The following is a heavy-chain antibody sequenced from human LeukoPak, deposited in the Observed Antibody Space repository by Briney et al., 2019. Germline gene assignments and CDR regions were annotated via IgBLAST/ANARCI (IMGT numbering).Heavy chain of an antibody. V-gene: IGHV1-46*01. CDR1: GYTFTDYY. CDR3: ARQTTSTAGPDY. CDR2: INPSGGST. J-gene: IGHJ4*02. D-gene: IGHD6-13*01. Sequence: ASVKVSCKASGYTFTDYYMHWVRQAPGQGLEWMGIINPSGGSTSYAQKFQGRVTMTRDTSTNTVYMELSSLRSEDTAVYYCARQTTSTAGPDYWGQGTLVTVSS.